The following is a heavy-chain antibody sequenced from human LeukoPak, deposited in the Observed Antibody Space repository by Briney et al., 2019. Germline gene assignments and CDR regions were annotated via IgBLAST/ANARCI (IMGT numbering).Heavy chain of an antibody. V-gene: IGHV3-15*01. CDR3: TTDVTQRLVESPDWYFDL. CDR1: GFSLNNAW. Sequence: GGSLRLSCEASGFSLNNAWMSWVRQAPGKGLEWVGRIKRKTDGGTTDYAAPVKGRFTISRDESKNRLYLQMKSLKTEDTAVYYCTTDVTQRLVESPDWYFDLWGRGTLVTVSS. J-gene: IGHJ2*01. D-gene: IGHD6-13*01. CDR2: IKRKTDGGTT.